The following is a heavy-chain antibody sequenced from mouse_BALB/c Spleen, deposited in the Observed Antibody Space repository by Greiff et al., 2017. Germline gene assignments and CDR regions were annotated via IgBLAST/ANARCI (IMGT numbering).Heavy chain of an antibody. J-gene: IGHJ2*01. V-gene: IGHV1S137*01. CDR2: ISTYYGDA. CDR1: GYTFTDYA. CDR3: ARRRDGSFDY. Sequence: VKLQQSGAELVRPGVSVKISCKGSGYTFTDYAMHWVKQSHAKSLEWIGVISTYYGDASYNQKFKGKATMTVDKSSSTAYMELARLTSEDSAIYYCARRRDGSFDYWGQGTTLTVSS. D-gene: IGHD3-3*01.